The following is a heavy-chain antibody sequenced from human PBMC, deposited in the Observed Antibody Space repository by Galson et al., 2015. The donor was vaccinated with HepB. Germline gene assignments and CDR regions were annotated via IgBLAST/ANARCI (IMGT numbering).Heavy chain of an antibody. CDR3: ARTSWLTNDWPMFDY. Sequence: SLRLSCAASGFTFVDYAMTWVRQVPGKGLEWVSHISGSGDYTNYTDSVKGRFTISRDNSKNTLYLQMNSLRAEDTARYYCARTSWLTNDWPMFDYWGPGTPVTVSS. CDR2: ISGSGDYT. V-gene: IGHV3-23*01. CDR1: GFTFVDYA. J-gene: IGHJ4*02. D-gene: IGHD4/OR15-4a*01.